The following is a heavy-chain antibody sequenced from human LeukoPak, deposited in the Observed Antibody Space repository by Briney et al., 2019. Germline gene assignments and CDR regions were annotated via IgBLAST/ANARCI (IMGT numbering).Heavy chain of an antibody. J-gene: IGHJ4*02. Sequence: ASVKVSCKASGYTFTSYGISWVRQAPGQGLEWMGWISAYNGNTNYAQKLQGRVTMTTDTSTSTAYMELSSLRSEDTAVYYCATQRYDFWSGYLVYWGQGTLVTVSS. V-gene: IGHV1-18*01. CDR3: ATQRYDFWSGYLVY. D-gene: IGHD3-3*01. CDR2: ISAYNGNT. CDR1: GYTFTSYG.